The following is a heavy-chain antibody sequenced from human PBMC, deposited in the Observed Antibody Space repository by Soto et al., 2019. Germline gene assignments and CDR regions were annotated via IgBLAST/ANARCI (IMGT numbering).Heavy chain of an antibody. CDR1: GGTFSSYA. CDR2: IIPIFGTA. D-gene: IGHD2-15*01. Sequence: QVQLVQSGAEVKKPGSSVKVSCKASGGTFSSYAISWVRQAPGQGLEWMGGIIPIFGTANYAQKFQGRVTITADECTSTAYMELSSLRSEDTAVYYCARTPPLGYCSGGSCYLNWFDPWGQGTLVTVSS. CDR3: ARTPPLGYCSGGSCYLNWFDP. V-gene: IGHV1-69*01. J-gene: IGHJ5*02.